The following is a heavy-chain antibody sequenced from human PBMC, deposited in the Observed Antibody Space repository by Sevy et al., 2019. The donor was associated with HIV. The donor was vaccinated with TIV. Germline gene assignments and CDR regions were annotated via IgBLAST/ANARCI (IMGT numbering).Heavy chain of an antibody. Sequence: GESLKISCAASGFSFSQYSMNWVRQAPGKGLEWLSYISGTSGTIYYAASVKGRFTFSRDNAKNSVYLQMNSLIDEDTAVYYCARVVLYYDANYCDYWGQGALVTVSS. CDR3: ARVVLYYDANYCDY. CDR2: ISGTSGTI. J-gene: IGHJ4*02. CDR1: GFSFSQYS. V-gene: IGHV3-48*02. D-gene: IGHD3-22*01.